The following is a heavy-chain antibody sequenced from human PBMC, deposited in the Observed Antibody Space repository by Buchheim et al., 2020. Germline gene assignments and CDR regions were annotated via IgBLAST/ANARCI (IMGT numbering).Heavy chain of an antibody. CDR1: GGSFSGYY. J-gene: IGHJ5*02. CDR3: ARAPRITIFGVVTLNWFDP. CDR2: INHSGST. V-gene: IGHV4-34*01. D-gene: IGHD3-3*01. Sequence: QVQLQQWGAGLLKPSETLSLTCAVYGGSFSGYYWSWIRQPPGKGLEWIGEINHSGSTNYNPSLKSRVTISVDTSKNPFSLKLSSVTAADTAVYYCARAPRITIFGVVTLNWFDPWGQGTL.